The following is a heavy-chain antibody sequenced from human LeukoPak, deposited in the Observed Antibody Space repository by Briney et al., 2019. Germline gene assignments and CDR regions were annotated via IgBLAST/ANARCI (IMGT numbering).Heavy chain of an antibody. V-gene: IGHV4-59*01. Sequence: PSETLSLTCAVSGVSLSTYYWTWIRQPPGKGLEWIGYISYSGRFTYNPSLRGRVTISSDTSKNQFSLRLTSVTAADTAVYYCARGGTGDLDYWGQGTLVTVSS. J-gene: IGHJ4*02. CDR1: GVSLSTYY. D-gene: IGHD7-27*01. CDR3: ARGGTGDLDY. CDR2: ISYSGRF.